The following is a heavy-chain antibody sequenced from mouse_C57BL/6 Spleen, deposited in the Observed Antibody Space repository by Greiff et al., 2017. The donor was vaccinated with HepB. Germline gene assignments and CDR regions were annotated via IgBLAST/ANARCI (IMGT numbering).Heavy chain of an antibody. J-gene: IGHJ1*03. V-gene: IGHV6-3*01. CDR2: IRLKSDNYAT. CDR1: GFTFSNYW. Sequence: EVMLVESGGGLVQPGGSMKLSCVASGFTFSNYWMNWVRQSPEKGLEWVAQIRLKSDNYATHYAESVKGRFTISRDDSKSSVYLQMNNLRAEDTGIYYCTGANWDGYFDVWGTGTTVTVSS. CDR3: TGANWDGYFDV. D-gene: IGHD4-1*01.